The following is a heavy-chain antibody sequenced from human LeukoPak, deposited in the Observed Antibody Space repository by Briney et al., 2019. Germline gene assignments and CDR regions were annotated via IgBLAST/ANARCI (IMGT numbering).Heavy chain of an antibody. CDR3: AKGPLGITIFGVVTPHYMDV. D-gene: IGHD3-3*01. CDR2: ISWNSGSI. CDR1: GFTFDDYA. J-gene: IGHJ6*03. Sequence: GGSLRLSCAASGFTFDDYAMHWVRQAPGKGLEWVSGISWNSGSIGSADSVKGRFTISRDNAKNSLYLQMNSLRAEDTALYYCAKGPLGITIFGVVTPHYMDVWGKGTTVTVSS. V-gene: IGHV3-9*01.